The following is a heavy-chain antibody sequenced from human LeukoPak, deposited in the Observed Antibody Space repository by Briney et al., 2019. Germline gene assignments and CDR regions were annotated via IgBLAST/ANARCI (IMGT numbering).Heavy chain of an antibody. CDR2: ISGSGGST. D-gene: IGHD3-3*01. CDR1: GFTFSSYA. CDR3: AKDLYYDFWSGPYNWFDP. Sequence: GGSLRLSCAASGFTFSSYAMSWVRQAPGKGLEWVSAISGSGGSTYHADSVKGRFTISRDNSKNTLYLQMNSLRAGDTAVYYCAKDLYYDFWSGPYNWFDPWGQGTLVTVSS. V-gene: IGHV3-23*01. J-gene: IGHJ5*02.